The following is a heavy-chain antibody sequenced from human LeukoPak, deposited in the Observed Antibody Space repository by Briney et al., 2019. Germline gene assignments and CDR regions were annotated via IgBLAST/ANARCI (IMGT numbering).Heavy chain of an antibody. Sequence: ASVKVSCKASGYTFTDYYMHWVRQAPGQGLEWVGWINPNSGGTNYAQKFQGRVTMTRDTSISTAYMELSRLRSDDTAVYYCARASVTTWGSDAFDIWGQGTMVTVSS. CDR1: GYTFTDYY. J-gene: IGHJ3*02. D-gene: IGHD4-17*01. V-gene: IGHV1-2*02. CDR3: ARASVTTWGSDAFDI. CDR2: INPNSGGT.